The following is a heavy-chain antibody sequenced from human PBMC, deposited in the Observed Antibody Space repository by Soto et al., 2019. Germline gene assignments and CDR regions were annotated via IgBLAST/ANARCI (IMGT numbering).Heavy chain of an antibody. CDR1: GFTFTSYE. CDR3: AREELNCGGDCFAF. Sequence: EVQLVESGGGLVQPGRSLRLSCAASGFTFTSYEFNWVRQAPGKGLEWISYIGTSDNNIYYADSVKGRFTVSRDNARNSLYLQMNSLRAEDTAIYYCAREELNCGGDCFAFWGQGALVTVSS. J-gene: IGHJ4*02. V-gene: IGHV3-48*03. D-gene: IGHD2-21*01. CDR2: IGTSDNNI.